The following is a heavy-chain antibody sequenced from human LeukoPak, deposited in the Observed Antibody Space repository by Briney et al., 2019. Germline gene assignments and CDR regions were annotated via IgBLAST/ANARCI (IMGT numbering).Heavy chain of an antibody. J-gene: IGHJ6*02. D-gene: IGHD2-15*01. CDR3: ARDRCSGGSCYSHYGMDV. CDR1: GGTFSSYA. V-gene: IGHV1-69*04. Sequence: GSSVKVSCKASGGTFSSYAISWVRQAPGQGLEWIGRIIPILGIANYAQKFQGRVTITADKSTSTAYMELSSLRSEDTAVYYCARDRCSGGSCYSHYGMDVWGQGTTVTVSS. CDR2: IIPILGIA.